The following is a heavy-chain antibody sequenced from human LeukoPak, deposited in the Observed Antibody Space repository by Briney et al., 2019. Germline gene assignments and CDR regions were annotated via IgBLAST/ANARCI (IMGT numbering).Heavy chain of an antibody. J-gene: IGHJ5*01. Sequence: GRSLRLSCAASGFTFSSYGMHWVRQAPGKGLEWVAVIWYDGSNKYYADSVKGRFAISRDNSKSTLYLQVNSLRPEDTAVYYCATRYYYDSSGYLPDSWGQGTLVTVSS. CDR3: ATRYYYDSSGYLPDS. CDR2: IWYDGSNK. V-gene: IGHV3-33*01. CDR1: GFTFSSYG. D-gene: IGHD3-22*01.